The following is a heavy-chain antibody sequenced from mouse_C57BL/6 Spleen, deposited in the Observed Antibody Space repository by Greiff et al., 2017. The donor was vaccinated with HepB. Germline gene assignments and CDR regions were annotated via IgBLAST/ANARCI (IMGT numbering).Heavy chain of an antibody. Sequence: LVESGAELVKPGASVKISCKASGYAFSSYWMNWVKQRPGKGLEWIGQIYPGDGDTNYNGKFKGKATLTADKSSSTAYMQLSSLTSEDSAVYFCARDYYGSSPWYFDVWGTGTTVTVSS. CDR1: GYAFSSYW. D-gene: IGHD1-1*01. CDR2: IYPGDGDT. V-gene: IGHV1-80*01. CDR3: ARDYYGSSPWYFDV. J-gene: IGHJ1*03.